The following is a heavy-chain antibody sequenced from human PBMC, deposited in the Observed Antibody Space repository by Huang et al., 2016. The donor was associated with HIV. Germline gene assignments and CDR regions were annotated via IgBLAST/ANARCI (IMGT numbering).Heavy chain of an antibody. J-gene: IGHJ4*02. CDR3: AKESRWFSDFDH. Sequence: QVHLVESGGGVVQPGGSLRLSCAASGFKLSGFGMHWVRQAPGKGLEWGAVISYDGRSQFYTDSVKVRFTISRDNSDNTLSLQMKGLRPDDTAVYYCAKESRWFSDFDHWGQGVLVSVSS. V-gene: IGHV3-30*18. CDR1: GFKLSGFG. D-gene: IGHD2-15*01. CDR2: ISYDGRSQ.